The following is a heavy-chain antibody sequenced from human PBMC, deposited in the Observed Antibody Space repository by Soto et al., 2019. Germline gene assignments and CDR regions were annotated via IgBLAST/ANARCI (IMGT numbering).Heavy chain of an antibody. D-gene: IGHD6-19*01. Sequence: GESLKISCKGSGYSFTNYWISWVRQMPGKGLEWMARIDPSDSYTNYSPSFRGHVAISADKSISTAYLQWTSLQASDTAMYYCARHETPPVAGTLSYRGQGTLVTVSS. CDR3: ARHETPPVAGTLSY. J-gene: IGHJ4*02. CDR2: IDPSDSYT. CDR1: GYSFTNYW. V-gene: IGHV5-10-1*01.